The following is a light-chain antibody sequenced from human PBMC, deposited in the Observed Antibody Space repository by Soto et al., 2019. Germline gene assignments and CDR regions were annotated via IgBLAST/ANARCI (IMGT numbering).Light chain of an antibody. CDR2: GAS. Sequence: VMRHSHATLSLSPGERANHSVWASQSVTSNLAWYQQKPGQAPRLLIYGASSRATGIPDRFSGSGSGTDFTLTISRLEPEDFAVYYCQQYGSSSWTFGQGTKVDIK. J-gene: IGKJ1*01. CDR3: QQYGSSSWT. V-gene: IGKV3-20*01. CDR1: QSVTSN.